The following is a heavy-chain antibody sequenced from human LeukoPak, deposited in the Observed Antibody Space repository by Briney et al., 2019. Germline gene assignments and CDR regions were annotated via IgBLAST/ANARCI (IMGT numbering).Heavy chain of an antibody. D-gene: IGHD5-18*01. J-gene: IGHJ4*02. CDR2: ISDDGSNQ. CDR3: AKHGDTAMWLDY. Sequence: PGGSLRLSCAASGFTFTIYAMHWVRQAPGKGLEWVAVISDDGSNQYYADSVKGRFTISRDNSKNTLYLQVNSLRPEDTAVYYCAKHGDTAMWLDYWGQGTLVTVSS. CDR1: GFTFTIYA. V-gene: IGHV3-30*04.